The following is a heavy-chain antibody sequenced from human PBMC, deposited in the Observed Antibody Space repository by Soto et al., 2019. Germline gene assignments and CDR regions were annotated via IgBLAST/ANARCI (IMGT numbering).Heavy chain of an antibody. CDR3: AREWNFYYGMDV. D-gene: IGHD5-12*01. CDR2: IFYSGST. J-gene: IGHJ6*02. V-gene: IGHV4-61*01. CDR1: GGSVSSGSFY. Sequence: PSETLSLTCTVSGGSVSSGSFYWNWIRQPPGKGLEWLGYIFYSGSTNYNPSLRSRVTISVDTSKNQFSLRLSSVTAVDTAVYYCAREWNFYYGMDVWGQGTTVTVSS.